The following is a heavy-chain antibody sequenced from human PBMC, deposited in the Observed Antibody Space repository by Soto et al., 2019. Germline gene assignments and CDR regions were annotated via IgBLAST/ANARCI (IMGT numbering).Heavy chain of an antibody. J-gene: IGHJ5*02. Sequence: EVQLVESGGGLVKPGGSLRLFCAASGFTFSNAWMSWVRQAPGKGLEWVGRIKSKTDGGTTDYAAPVKGRFTISRDDSKNTLYLKMNSLKPEDTAVYYCTTALYGSGSPWGQGTLVTVSS. CDR1: GFTFSNAW. CDR3: TTALYGSGSP. V-gene: IGHV3-15*01. D-gene: IGHD3-10*01. CDR2: IKSKTDGGTT.